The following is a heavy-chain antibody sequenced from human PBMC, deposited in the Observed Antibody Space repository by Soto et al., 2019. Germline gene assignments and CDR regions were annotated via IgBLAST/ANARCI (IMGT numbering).Heavy chain of an antibody. V-gene: IGHV4-59*01. D-gene: IGHD5-18*01. Sequence: SETLSLTCTVFGGSISSYYWSWVRQPPGKGLEWTGYIYYSGSTNYNPSLKSRVTISVDTSKNQFSLKLSSVTAADTAVYYCARVSDTAQLSSDYGMDVWAKGPRSPSP. CDR3: ARVSDTAQLSSDYGMDV. J-gene: IGHJ6*02. CDR2: IYYSGST. CDR1: GGSISSYY.